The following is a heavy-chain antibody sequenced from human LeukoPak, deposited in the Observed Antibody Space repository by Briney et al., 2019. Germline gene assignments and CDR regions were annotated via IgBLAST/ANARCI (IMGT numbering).Heavy chain of an antibody. CDR3: ARGSRITGTTPFDY. D-gene: IGHD1-20*01. Sequence: SETLSLTCAVSGGSISSGGYSWSWVRQPPGKGLEWIGYIYHSGSTHYNPSLKSRVTISVDRYKNQFSLKLSSVTAADTAVYYCARGSRITGTTPFDYWGQGTLVTVSS. CDR2: IYHSGST. CDR1: GGSISSGGYS. V-gene: IGHV4-30-2*01. J-gene: IGHJ4*02.